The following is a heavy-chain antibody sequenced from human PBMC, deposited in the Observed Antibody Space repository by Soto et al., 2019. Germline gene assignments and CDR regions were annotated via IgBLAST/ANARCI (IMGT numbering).Heavy chain of an antibody. J-gene: IGHJ5*01. D-gene: IGHD2-2*02. CDR2: INHSGST. V-gene: IGHV4-34*01. CDR1: GGSFSGYY. CDR3: ARSSGPAAIQCWFDS. Sequence: QVQLQQWGAGLLKPSETLSLTCAVYGGSFSGYYWSWIRQPPGKGLEWSGEINHSGSTNYNPSLNSRVTISVDTSKNQFSLKLCSATAADTAVYYCARSSGPAAIQCWFDSWGQGTLVTVSS.